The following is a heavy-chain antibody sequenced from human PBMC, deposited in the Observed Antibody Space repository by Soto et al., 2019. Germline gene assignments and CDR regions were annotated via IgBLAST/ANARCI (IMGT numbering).Heavy chain of an antibody. CDR1: GGSISSSSYY. V-gene: IGHV4-31*03. D-gene: IGHD4-17*01. Sequence: QLQLQESGPGLVKPSETLSLTCTVSGGSISSSSYYWSWIRQHPGKGLEWIGYIYYSGSTYYNPSLKSRVTISVDTSKNQFSLKLSSVTAADTAVYYCARAVWDGDYELTFDYWGQGTLVTVSS. CDR2: IYYSGST. CDR3: ARAVWDGDYELTFDY. J-gene: IGHJ4*02.